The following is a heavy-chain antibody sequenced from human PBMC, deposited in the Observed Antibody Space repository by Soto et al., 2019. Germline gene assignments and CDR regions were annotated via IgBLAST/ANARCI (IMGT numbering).Heavy chain of an antibody. CDR3: ARRGAVAGLHY. V-gene: IGHV3-74*01. Sequence: EVQLVESGGGLVQPGGSLRVSCAASGVTFSSYWMHWVRQAPGKGLVWVSRINSDGSSTSYADSVKGRFTISRDNAKNTLHLQMNSLRAEDTAIYYCARRGAVAGLHYWGQGTLVTVSS. D-gene: IGHD6-19*01. CDR2: INSDGSST. CDR1: GVTFSSYW. J-gene: IGHJ4*02.